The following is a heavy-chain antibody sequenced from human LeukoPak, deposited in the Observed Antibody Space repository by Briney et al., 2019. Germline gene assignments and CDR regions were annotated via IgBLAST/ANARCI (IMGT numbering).Heavy chain of an antibody. J-gene: IGHJ4*02. D-gene: IGHD2-21*01. V-gene: IGHV3-23*01. Sequence: GGSLRLSCAASGLTFSNHAMSWVRQAAGKGLEWVSIISVSGGRAYYADSVKGRFTISRDDSKNTLDLQMNSLRAEDTALYYCAKVIPGGDCYFDFWGQGTLVTVSS. CDR2: ISVSGGRA. CDR3: AKVIPGGDCYFDF. CDR1: GLTFSNHA.